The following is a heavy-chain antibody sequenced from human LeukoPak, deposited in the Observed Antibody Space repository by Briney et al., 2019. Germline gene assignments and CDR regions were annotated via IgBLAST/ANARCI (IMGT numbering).Heavy chain of an antibody. CDR1: RFIFSSYA. D-gene: IGHD3-10*01. J-gene: IGHJ3*02. CDR3: ARVRDILTLWFGESGAFDI. Sequence: GGSLTLSCAVSRFIFSSYAMRWVRQAPGEGREWVSSTRGRGGSTYYADSVQGRFTISTDNSKNTLYLQMNSLRAEDTAVYYCARVRDILTLWFGESGAFDIWGQGTMVTVSS. V-gene: IGHV3-23*01. CDR2: TRGRGGST.